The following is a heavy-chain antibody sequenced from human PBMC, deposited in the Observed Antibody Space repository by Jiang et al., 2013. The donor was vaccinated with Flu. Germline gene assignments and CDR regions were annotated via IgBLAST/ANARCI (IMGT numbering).Heavy chain of an antibody. CDR2: IRYDESDK. CDR3: ATKKVGATNDF. CDR1: GFTYSNFG. V-gene: IGHV3-30*02. D-gene: IGHD1-26*01. Sequence: RLSCAASGFTYSNFGMHWVRQAPGKGLDWVAFIRYDESDKSYAESVKGRFTISRDNSNNMLYLQMSSLRAEDSAVYYCATKKVGATNDFWGQGTLVTVSS. J-gene: IGHJ4*02.